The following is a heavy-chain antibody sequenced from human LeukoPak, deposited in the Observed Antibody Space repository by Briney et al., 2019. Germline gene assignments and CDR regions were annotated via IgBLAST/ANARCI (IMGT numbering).Heavy chain of an antibody. CDR1: GFTFSSYA. CDR2: ISTSSSTI. J-gene: IGHJ3*02. CDR3: ARDLIVATIAYAYDI. Sequence: GGSLRLSCAASGFTFSSYAMNWVRQAPGKGLEWISYISTSSSTIYYADSVKGRFTISRDNAKNSLYLQMNSLGAEDTAVYYCARDLIVATIAYAYDIWGQGTMVTVSS. D-gene: IGHD5-12*01. V-gene: IGHV3-48*04.